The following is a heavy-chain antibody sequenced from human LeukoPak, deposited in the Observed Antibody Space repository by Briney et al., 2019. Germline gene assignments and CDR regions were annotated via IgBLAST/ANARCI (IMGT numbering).Heavy chain of an antibody. V-gene: IGHV1-69*13. CDR1: GGTFSSYA. CDR3: ARGQGYCSGGSCQYYYYYGMDV. Sequence: SVKVSCKASGGTFSSYAISWVRQAPGQGLEWMGGIIPIFGTANYAQKFQGRVTITADESTSTAYMELSSLRSEGTAVYYCARGQGYCSGGSCQYYYYYGMDVWGQGTTVTVSS. D-gene: IGHD2-15*01. J-gene: IGHJ6*02. CDR2: IIPIFGTA.